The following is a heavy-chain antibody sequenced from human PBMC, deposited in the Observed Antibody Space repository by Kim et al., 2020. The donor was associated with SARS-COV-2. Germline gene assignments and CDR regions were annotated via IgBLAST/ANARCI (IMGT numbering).Heavy chain of an antibody. V-gene: IGHV4-59*08. D-gene: IGHD5-12*01. CDR2: IYYSGST. J-gene: IGHJ4*02. CDR1: GGSISSYY. CDR3: ARHRRAATIHTPFDY. Sequence: SETLSLTCTVSGGSISSYYWSWIRQPPGKGLEWIGYIYYSGSTNYNPSLKSRVTISVDTSKNQFSLKLSSVTAADTAVYYCARHRRAATIHTPFDYWGQGTLVTVSS.